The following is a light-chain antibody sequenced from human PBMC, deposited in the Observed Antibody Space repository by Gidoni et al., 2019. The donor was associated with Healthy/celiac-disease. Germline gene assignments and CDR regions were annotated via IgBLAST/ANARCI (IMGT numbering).Light chain of an antibody. CDR1: QSISSY. CDR2: AAS. Sequence: DIQMPQSPSSLSASVGDRVTITCRGSQSISSYLNWYQQKPGKAPKLLIYAASSLQSGVPSRFRGSGSGTDFTPTISSLQPEDFATYYCQQSYSTLTWTFGQGTKVEIK. V-gene: IGKV1-39*01. J-gene: IGKJ1*01. CDR3: QQSYSTLTWT.